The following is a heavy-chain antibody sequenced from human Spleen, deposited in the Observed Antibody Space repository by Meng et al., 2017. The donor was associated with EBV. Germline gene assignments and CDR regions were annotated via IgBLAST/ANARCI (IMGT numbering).Heavy chain of an antibody. D-gene: IGHD4-17*01. CDR3: ARVWTRETTGWFDP. V-gene: IGHV1-69*01. CDR1: VGPFSSPA. J-gene: IGHJ5*02. CDR2: THHMFDRA. Sequence: QLQLVQCGAELKKPGSSVKVSCNASVGPFSSPAFSCVPQAPEQALEWMRGTHHMFDRADYAAKFQSRVTITTDEYRSTVYFELSRLSAEDTAVYYCARVWTRETTGWFDPWGPGTLVTVSS.